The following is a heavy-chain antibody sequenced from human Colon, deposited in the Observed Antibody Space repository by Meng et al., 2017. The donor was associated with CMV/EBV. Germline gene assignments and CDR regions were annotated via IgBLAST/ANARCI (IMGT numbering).Heavy chain of an antibody. V-gene: IGHV3-74*03. D-gene: IGHD1-26*01. Sequence: LSCAVSGFPFSNYWMYWVRQPPGKGLVCVARIKTDGSTTEYADSVKGRFTISRDNGRNTLYLQMNSLRGEDTAVYFCVSGLVGARNYWAQGTLVTVSS. CDR3: VSGLVGARNY. CDR2: IKTDGSTT. J-gene: IGHJ4*02. CDR1: GFPFSNYW.